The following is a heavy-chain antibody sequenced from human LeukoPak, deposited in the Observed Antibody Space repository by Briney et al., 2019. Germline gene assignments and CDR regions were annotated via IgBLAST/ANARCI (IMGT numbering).Heavy chain of an antibody. D-gene: IGHD3-3*01. CDR2: IHSSGDTT. J-gene: IGHJ4*02. CDR1: GYSFSSYH. V-gene: IGHV1-46*01. Sequence: ASVKVSCKASGYSFSSYHIHWVRQAPGQGLEWMGIIHSSGDTTSYAQKFQGRVTMTRDTSTTTVYMELRSLRSEDTAVYYCARAIKGGYDFWSGPYYFDCWGQGTLVTVSS. CDR3: ARAIKGGYDFWSGPYYFDC.